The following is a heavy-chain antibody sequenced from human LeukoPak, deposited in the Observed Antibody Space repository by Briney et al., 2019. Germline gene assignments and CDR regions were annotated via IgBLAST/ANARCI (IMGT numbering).Heavy chain of an antibody. J-gene: IGHJ4*02. D-gene: IGHD2-21*01. CDR2: ISHDGSNK. V-gene: IGHV3-30*18. CDR1: GFTFSSYG. Sequence: GGSLRLSCAASGFTFSSYGMHWVRQAPGKGLEWVAVISHDGSNKYYADSVKGRFTISRDNSKNTLYLQMNSLRAEDTAVYYCAKLAVVITSLTFDYWGQGTLVTVSS. CDR3: AKLAVVITSLTFDY.